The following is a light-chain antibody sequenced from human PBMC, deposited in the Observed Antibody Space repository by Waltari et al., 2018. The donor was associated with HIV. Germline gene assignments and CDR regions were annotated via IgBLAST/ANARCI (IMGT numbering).Light chain of an antibody. Sequence: QSALTQEPSMPGTVGQKVTLSYTGKSDNMGRYAVAWHQQMYHAPPKTVIFGSALSSGIPDSFSGSKSATTASLTISGRQPEDEADYYCSTWDQSLGIWVFGGGTKLTVL. CDR1: SDNMGRYA. J-gene: IGLJ3*02. CDR2: GSA. CDR3: STWDQSLGIWV. V-gene: IGLV1-44*01.